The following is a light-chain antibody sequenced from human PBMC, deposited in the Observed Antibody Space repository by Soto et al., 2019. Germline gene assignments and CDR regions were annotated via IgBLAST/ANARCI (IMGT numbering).Light chain of an antibody. V-gene: IGLV2-14*01. CDR2: DVS. CDR3: SSYTSSITPYV. CDR1: SSDVGGYNY. Sequence: QSALTQPASVSGSPGQSITISCTGTSSDVGGYNYVSWYQQHPGKAPKLMIYDVSNRPSGVSNRFSGSKSGNTASLTISVLQAEEEADYYCSSYTSSITPYVFGTGTKLTVL. J-gene: IGLJ1*01.